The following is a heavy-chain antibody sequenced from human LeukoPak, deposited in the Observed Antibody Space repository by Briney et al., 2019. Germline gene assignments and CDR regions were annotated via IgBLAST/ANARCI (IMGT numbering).Heavy chain of an antibody. CDR3: ARENTYCSSTSCYPMPQYYYGMDV. CDR1: GFTFSSYG. D-gene: IGHD2-2*01. J-gene: IGHJ6*02. V-gene: IGHV3-33*08. Sequence: GGSLRLSCAASGFTFSSYGMRWVRQAPGKGLEWVAVIWYDGSNKYYADSVKGRFTISRDNSKNTLYLQMNSLRAEDTAVYYCARENTYCSSTSCYPMPQYYYGMDVWGQGTTVTVSS. CDR2: IWYDGSNK.